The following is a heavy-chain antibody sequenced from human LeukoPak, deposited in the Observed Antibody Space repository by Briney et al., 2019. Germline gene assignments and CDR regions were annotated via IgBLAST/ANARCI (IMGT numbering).Heavy chain of an antibody. J-gene: IGHJ6*02. CDR2: IYSGGST. Sequence: GGSLRLSCAASGFTVSSNYMSWVRQAPGKGLEWVSVIYSGGSTYYADSVKGRFTISRDNSKNTLYLQMNSLRAEDTAVYYCARDPKIYYDSSGYPTGPYYYGMDVWGQGTTVTVSS. CDR3: ARDPKIYYDSSGYPTGPYYYGMDV. D-gene: IGHD3-22*01. CDR1: GFTVSSNY. V-gene: IGHV3-53*01.